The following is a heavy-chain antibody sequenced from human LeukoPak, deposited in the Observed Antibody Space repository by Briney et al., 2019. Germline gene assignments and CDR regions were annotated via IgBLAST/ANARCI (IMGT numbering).Heavy chain of an antibody. CDR3: ATKDFSSSVYYYYYYMDV. CDR1: GYTLTELS. D-gene: IGHD3-3*01. Sequence: ASVKVSCKVSGYTLTELSMHWVRQAPGKGLEWMGWINPNSGGTNYAQKFQGRVTMTGDTSISTAYMELSRLRSDDTAVYYCATKDFSSSVYYYYYYMDVWGKGTTVTVSS. J-gene: IGHJ6*03. V-gene: IGHV1-2*02. CDR2: INPNSGGT.